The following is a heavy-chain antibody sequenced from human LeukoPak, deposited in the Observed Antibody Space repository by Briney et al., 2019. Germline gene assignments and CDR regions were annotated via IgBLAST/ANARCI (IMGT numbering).Heavy chain of an antibody. CDR3: ARLRGGAY. J-gene: IGHJ4*02. Sequence: GGSLRLSCAASGFTFSTYWMTWVRQAPGKGLEWVANIRQDGGETYYVDSVKGRFAISRDNAKNSLYLQMNSLRAEDTALYYCARLRGGAYWGQGTLVTVSS. V-gene: IGHV3-7*01. CDR2: IRQDGGET. D-gene: IGHD3-10*01. CDR1: GFTFSTYW.